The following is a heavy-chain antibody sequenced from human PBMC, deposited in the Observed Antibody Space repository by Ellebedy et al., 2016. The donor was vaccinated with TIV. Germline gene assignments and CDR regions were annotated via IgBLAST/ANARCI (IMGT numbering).Heavy chain of an antibody. Sequence: SETLSLXCTVSGHSISSGYYWGWIRQPPGKGLEWIGSIYHSGSTYYNPSLKSRVTISVDTSKNQFSLKLSFVTAADTAVYYCASSSTTDYWGQGTLVTVSS. CDR1: GHSISSGYY. J-gene: IGHJ4*02. CDR2: IYHSGST. V-gene: IGHV4-38-2*02. CDR3: ASSSTTDY. D-gene: IGHD1-14*01.